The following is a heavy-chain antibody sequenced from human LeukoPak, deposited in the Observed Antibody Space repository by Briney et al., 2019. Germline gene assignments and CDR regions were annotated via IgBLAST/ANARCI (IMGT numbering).Heavy chain of an antibody. J-gene: IGHJ4*02. CDR3: ARASGPFDY. CDR2: IWNDGSNK. Sequence: GRSLRLSCAASGFTFSIYGMHWVRQAPGKGLEWAAVIWNDGSNKYYADSVKGRFTISRDNSKNTLYLQMNSLRAEDTAIYSCARASGPFDYWGQGTLVTVSS. V-gene: IGHV3-33*01. CDR1: GFTFSIYG. D-gene: IGHD3-10*01.